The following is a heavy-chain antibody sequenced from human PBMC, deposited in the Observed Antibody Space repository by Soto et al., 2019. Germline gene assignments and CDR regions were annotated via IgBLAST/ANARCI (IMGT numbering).Heavy chain of an antibody. Sequence: GGSLRLSCAASGFTFSSYAMGWVRQAPGKGLEWVSAISGSGGSTYYADSVKGRFTISRDNSKNTLYLQMNSLRAEDTAVYYCAKDMGPLSVVVVAALDYWGQGTLVTVSS. V-gene: IGHV3-23*01. J-gene: IGHJ4*02. CDR3: AKDMGPLSVVVVAALDY. CDR2: ISGSGGST. D-gene: IGHD2-15*01. CDR1: GFTFSSYA.